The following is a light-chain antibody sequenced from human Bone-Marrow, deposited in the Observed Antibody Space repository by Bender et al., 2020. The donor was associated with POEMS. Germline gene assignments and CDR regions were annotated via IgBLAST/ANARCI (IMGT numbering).Light chain of an antibody. CDR1: SSNIASHY. Sequence: QSVLTQPPSASGTPGQRVTISCSGSSSNIASHYVYWYQQLSGTAPTLLIYRNNQRPSGVPDRFSGSKSGTSASLAITGLQAEAEADYYCQSYDSSLSGVVFGGGTKVTVL. CDR2: RNN. J-gene: IGLJ2*01. CDR3: QSYDSSLSGVV. V-gene: IGLV1-47*01.